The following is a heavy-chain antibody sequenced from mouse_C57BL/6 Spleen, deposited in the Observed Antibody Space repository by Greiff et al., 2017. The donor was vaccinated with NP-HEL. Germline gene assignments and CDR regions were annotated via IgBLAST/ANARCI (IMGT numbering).Heavy chain of an antibody. J-gene: IGHJ3*01. D-gene: IGHD2-2*01. CDR1: GYTFTTYP. Sequence: QVHVKQSGAELVKPGASVKMSCKASGYTFTTYPIEWMKQNHGKSLEWIGNFHPYNDDTKYNEKFKGKATLTVEKSSSTVYLELSRLTSDDSAVYYCARGYYGYDGAWFAYWGQGTLVTVSA. V-gene: IGHV1-47*01. CDR3: ARGYYGYDGAWFAY. CDR2: FHPYNDDT.